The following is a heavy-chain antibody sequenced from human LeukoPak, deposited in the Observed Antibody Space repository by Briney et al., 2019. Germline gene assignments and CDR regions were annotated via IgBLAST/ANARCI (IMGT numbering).Heavy chain of an antibody. CDR1: GYTFTGYY. CDR2: INPNSGDT. CDR3: ARVDWGFDAFDI. D-gene: IGHD3/OR15-3a*01. J-gene: IGHJ3*02. Sequence: ASVKVSCKASGYTFTGYYMHWVRQAPGQGLEWMGWINPNSGDTNYAQKFQGRVTMTGDTSISTAYMELSRLRSDDTAVYYCARVDWGFDAFDIWGQGTMVTVSS. V-gene: IGHV1-2*02.